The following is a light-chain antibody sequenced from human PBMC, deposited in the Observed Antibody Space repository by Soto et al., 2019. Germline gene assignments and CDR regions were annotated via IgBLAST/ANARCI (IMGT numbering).Light chain of an antibody. V-gene: IGKV3-15*01. J-gene: IGKJ4*01. CDR2: GAS. Sequence: EIVMTQSRATLSVSPGERATLSCRASQSVSSNLAWYQQKPGQAPRLLIYGASTRATGIPARFSGSRSGTEFTLTISSLQSEDFAVYYCQQYNNWPALTFGGGTKVEIK. CDR3: QQYNNWPALT. CDR1: QSVSSN.